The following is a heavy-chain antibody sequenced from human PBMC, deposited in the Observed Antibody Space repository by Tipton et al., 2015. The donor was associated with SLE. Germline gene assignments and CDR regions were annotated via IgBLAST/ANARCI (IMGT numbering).Heavy chain of an antibody. CDR1: GGSMSTYY. CDR2: IYYSGGT. CDR3: ARGTNWGSGWYFDL. J-gene: IGHJ2*01. Sequence: LRLSCTVSGGSMSTYYWSWIRLPPGKGLEWIGYIYYSGGTSYNPSLNSRVTISVDTSRNQFSLKLTSVTAADSAVYYCARGTNWGSGWYFDLWGRGTLVTVSS. V-gene: IGHV4-59*01. D-gene: IGHD7-27*01.